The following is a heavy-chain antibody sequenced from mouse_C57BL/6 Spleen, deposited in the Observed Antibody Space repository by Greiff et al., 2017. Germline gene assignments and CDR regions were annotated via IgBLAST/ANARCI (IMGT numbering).Heavy chain of an antibody. CDR3: TPYYGNYEAWFAY. CDR2: IDPENGDT. D-gene: IGHD2-10*01. Sequence: VQLQQSGAELVRPGASVKLSCTASGFNIKDDYMHWVKQRPEQGLEWIGWIDPENGDTEYASKFQGEATITADTSSNPAYLQLSSLTSEDTAVYYCTPYYGNYEAWFAYWGQGTLVTVSA. CDR1: GFNIKDDY. V-gene: IGHV14-4*01. J-gene: IGHJ3*01.